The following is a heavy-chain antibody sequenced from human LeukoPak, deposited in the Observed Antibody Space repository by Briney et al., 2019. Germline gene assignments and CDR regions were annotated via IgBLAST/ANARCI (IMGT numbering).Heavy chain of an antibody. CDR3: ARDSELLEWLPDGDL. D-gene: IGHD3-3*01. Sequence: GGSLRLSCAASGFTFSSYSMNWVRQAPGKGLEWVSYISSSNSYIYYADSVKGRFTVSRDNAKNSVYLQMNSLRAEDTAVYYCARDSELLEWLPDGDLWGQGTLVTVSS. V-gene: IGHV3-21*05. J-gene: IGHJ5*02. CDR2: ISSSNSYI. CDR1: GFTFSSYS.